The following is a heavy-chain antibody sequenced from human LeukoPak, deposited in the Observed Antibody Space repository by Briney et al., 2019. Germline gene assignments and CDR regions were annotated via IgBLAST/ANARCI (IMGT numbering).Heavy chain of an antibody. Sequence: ASVKVSRKASGYTFTSYAMHWVRQAPGQGLEWMGWINPNSGGTNYAQKFQGWVTMTRDTSISTAYMELSRLRSDDTAVYYCARGAYSSGWPDAFDIWGQGTKVTVSS. CDR1: GYTFTSYA. CDR3: ARGAYSSGWPDAFDI. D-gene: IGHD6-19*01. V-gene: IGHV1-2*04. CDR2: INPNSGGT. J-gene: IGHJ3*02.